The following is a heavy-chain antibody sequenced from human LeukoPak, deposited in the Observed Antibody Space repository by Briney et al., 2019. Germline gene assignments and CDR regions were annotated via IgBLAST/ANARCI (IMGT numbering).Heavy chain of an antibody. V-gene: IGHV3-66*01. D-gene: IGHD6-19*01. CDR3: AKTPGIAVADRNYFDY. J-gene: IGHJ4*02. CDR1: GFTVSSNY. CDR2: IYSGGST. Sequence: PGGSLRLSCAASGFTVSSNYMSWVRQAPGKGLEWVSVIYSGGSTYYADSVKGRFTISRDNSKNTLYLQMNSLRAEDTAVYYCAKTPGIAVADRNYFDYWGQGTLVTVSS.